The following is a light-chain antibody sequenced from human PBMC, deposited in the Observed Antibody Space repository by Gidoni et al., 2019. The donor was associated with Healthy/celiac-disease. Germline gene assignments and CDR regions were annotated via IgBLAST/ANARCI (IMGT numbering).Light chain of an antibody. J-gene: IGLJ3*02. CDR2: GKH. Sequence: SSELTQDPAVSVALGQTVRITCQGDSLRSYYASWYQQKPGQAPVLVIYGKHNLPSGIPDRFSGSSSGNTASLTITGAQAEDEADYYGNSRDSSGNPWVFGGGTKLTVL. CDR1: SLRSYY. V-gene: IGLV3-19*01. CDR3: NSRDSSGNPWV.